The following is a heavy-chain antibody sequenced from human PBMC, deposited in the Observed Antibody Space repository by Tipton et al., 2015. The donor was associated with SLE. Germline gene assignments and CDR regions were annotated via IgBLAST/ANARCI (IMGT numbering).Heavy chain of an antibody. Sequence: LSLTCDVYGGFLRDYFWSWIRQPPGKGLEWIGEIDQSGSTNYNPSLKSRVTMSGDTSKNEFSLKLISVTAADTAVYYCVRGPRGSSGYPSWGRGTLVTVSS. J-gene: IGHJ4*02. V-gene: IGHV4-34*01. CDR2: IDQSGST. CDR3: VRGPRGSSGYPS. CDR1: GGFLRDYF. D-gene: IGHD3-22*01.